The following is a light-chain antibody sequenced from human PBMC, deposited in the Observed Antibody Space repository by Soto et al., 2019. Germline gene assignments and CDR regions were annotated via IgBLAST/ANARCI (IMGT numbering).Light chain of an antibody. V-gene: IGKV3-15*01. J-gene: IGKJ2*01. CDR3: QQYNKWPPYT. CDR2: GAS. Sequence: EIVMTQSPANLSVSPGERATLSCRASKSVGSNLAWYQQKPGQGPRLLIYGASTRATSITARFSGSGSGTEFTLTINSLQSEDCAGYYCQQYNKWPPYTFGQGTKLQIK. CDR1: KSVGSN.